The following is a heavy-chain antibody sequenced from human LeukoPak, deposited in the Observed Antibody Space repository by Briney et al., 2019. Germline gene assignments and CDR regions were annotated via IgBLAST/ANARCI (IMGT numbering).Heavy chain of an antibody. D-gene: IGHD3-22*01. CDR1: GFTFTSYS. CDR3: ARDGHYYDSSGLLDY. J-gene: IGHJ4*02. Sequence: GGSLRLSCAASGFTFTSYSMNWVRQAPGKGLEWVSTISGGGGSTYYADSVKGRFTISRDNSKNTLYLQVNSLRAEDTAVYYCARDGHYYDSSGLLDYWGQGTLVTVSS. V-gene: IGHV3-23*01. CDR2: ISGGGGST.